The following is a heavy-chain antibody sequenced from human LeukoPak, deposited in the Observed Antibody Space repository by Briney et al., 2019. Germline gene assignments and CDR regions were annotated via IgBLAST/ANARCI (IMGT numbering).Heavy chain of an antibody. CDR1: GFTFSSYS. V-gene: IGHV3-21*01. J-gene: IGHJ4*02. Sequence: GGSPRLSCAASGFTFSSYSMNWVRQAPGKGLEWVSSISSSSSYIYYADSVKGRFTISRDNAKNSLYLQMNSLRAEDTAVYYWARGGGFSSSWYYFDYWGQGTLVTVSS. CDR3: ARGGGFSSSWYYFDY. CDR2: ISSSSSYI. D-gene: IGHD6-13*01.